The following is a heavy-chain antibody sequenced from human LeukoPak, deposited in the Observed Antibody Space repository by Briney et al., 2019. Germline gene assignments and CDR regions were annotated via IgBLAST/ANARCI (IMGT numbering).Heavy chain of an antibody. Sequence: GGSLRLSCAVSDITFRTFGIHWVRQAPGKGLEWVAVIWYDGSNKYYADSVKGRFTISRDNSKNTLYLQMNSLRAEDTAVYYCAKDRWAGTITVSDYWGQGTLVTVSS. CDR3: AKDRWAGTITVSDY. CDR1: DITFRTFG. CDR2: IWYDGSNK. D-gene: IGHD6-19*01. J-gene: IGHJ4*02. V-gene: IGHV3-33*06.